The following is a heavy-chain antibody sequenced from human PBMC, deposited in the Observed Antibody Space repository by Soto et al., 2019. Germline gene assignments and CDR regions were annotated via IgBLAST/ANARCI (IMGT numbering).Heavy chain of an antibody. CDR3: ARDIGAIAAAGEYNLFAP. D-gene: IGHD6-13*01. J-gene: IGHJ5*02. CDR1: GGSISSGGYY. Sequence: PSKTLSLTCTVSGGSISSGGYYWSWIRQHPGKGLEWIGYIYYSGSTYYNPSLKSRGTISVDTSKNQFSLKLSSVTAADTAVYYCARDIGAIAAAGEYNLFAPWGQGNLVTVSA. CDR2: IYYSGST. V-gene: IGHV4-31*03.